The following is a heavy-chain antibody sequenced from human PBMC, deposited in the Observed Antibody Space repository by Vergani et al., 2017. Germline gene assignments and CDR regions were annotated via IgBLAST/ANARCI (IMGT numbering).Heavy chain of an antibody. V-gene: IGHV1-18*01. J-gene: IGHJ4*02. CDR1: GYTFTSYG. Sequence: QVQLVQSGAAVKKPGASVKVSCKASGYTFTSYGISWVRQAPGQGLEWMGWISAYNGNTNYAQKLQGRVTMTTDTSTSTAYMELRSLRSDDTAVYYCARDRYYYDSSGYFRGTDYWGQGTLVTVSS. D-gene: IGHD3-22*01. CDR3: ARDRYYYDSSGYFRGTDY. CDR2: ISAYNGNT.